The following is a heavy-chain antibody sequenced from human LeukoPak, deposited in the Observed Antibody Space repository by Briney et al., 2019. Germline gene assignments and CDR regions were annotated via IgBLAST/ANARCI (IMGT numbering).Heavy chain of an antibody. J-gene: IGHJ4*02. CDR2: IYHSGST. V-gene: IGHV4-38-2*02. Sequence: SETLSLTCTVSGYSISSGYYWGWIRQPPGKGLEWIGSIYHSGSTYYNPSLKSRVTISVDTSKNQFSLKLSSVTAADTAVYYCARETFEYSSSFDYWGQGTLVTVSS. D-gene: IGHD6-6*01. CDR1: GYSISSGYY. CDR3: ARETFEYSSSFDY.